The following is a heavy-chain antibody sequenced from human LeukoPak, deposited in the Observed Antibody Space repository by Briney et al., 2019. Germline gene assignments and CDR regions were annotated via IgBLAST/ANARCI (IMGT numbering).Heavy chain of an antibody. CDR3: ARGVYCSGGSCLSSRNAFDI. D-gene: IGHD2-15*01. CDR1: GYTFTSYD. J-gene: IGHJ3*02. Sequence: ASVKVSCKASGYTFTSYDINWVRQAPGQGLEWMGWMNPNSGNTVYAQKFQGRVTMTRNTSISTAYMELSSLRSEDTAVYYCARGVYCSGGSCLSSRNAFDIWGQGTMVTVSS. CDR2: MNPNSGNT. V-gene: IGHV1-8*01.